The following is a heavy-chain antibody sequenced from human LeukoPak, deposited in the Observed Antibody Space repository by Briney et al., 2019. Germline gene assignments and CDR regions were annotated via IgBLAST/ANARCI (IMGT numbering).Heavy chain of an antibody. Sequence: GGSLRLSCAASGFTFSSYGMHWVRQAPGKGLEWVAVIWYDGSNKYYADSVKGRFTISRDNSKNTLYLQMNSLRAEDTAVYYCARDLTGTTTFGDYWGQGTLVTVCS. CDR2: IWYDGSNK. J-gene: IGHJ4*02. V-gene: IGHV3-33*01. CDR1: GFTFSSYG. D-gene: IGHD1-20*01. CDR3: ARDLTGTTTFGDY.